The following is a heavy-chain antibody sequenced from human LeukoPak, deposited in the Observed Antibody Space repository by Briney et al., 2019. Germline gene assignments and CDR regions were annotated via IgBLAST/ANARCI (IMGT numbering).Heavy chain of an antibody. CDR1: GFTFSNYA. Sequence: AGGSLRLSCTTSGFTFSNYAMTWVRQAPGKGLVWVTRIGPDGSDTYYADSVKGRFIISRDNAENTLYLQMSSLRAEDTAIYYCTRGLAGFYGFFDFWGQGALVTVSS. J-gene: IGHJ4*02. CDR2: IGPDGSDT. V-gene: IGHV3-74*01. CDR3: TRGLAGFYGFFDF. D-gene: IGHD3-9*01.